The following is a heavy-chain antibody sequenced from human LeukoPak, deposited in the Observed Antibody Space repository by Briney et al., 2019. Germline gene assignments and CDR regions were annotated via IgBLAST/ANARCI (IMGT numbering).Heavy chain of an antibody. CDR1: GFTFSNYW. Sequence: GGSRRLSCAASGFTFSNYWMTWVRQAPGKGLEWVANTKEDASEKYYVDSVRGRFTTSRDNAKNSLYLQMSSLRAEDTAVYYCARLHSGRYYGDAFDVWGQGTVVTVSS. CDR3: ARLHSGRYYGDAFDV. V-gene: IGHV3-7*03. D-gene: IGHD1-26*01. J-gene: IGHJ3*01. CDR2: TKEDASEK.